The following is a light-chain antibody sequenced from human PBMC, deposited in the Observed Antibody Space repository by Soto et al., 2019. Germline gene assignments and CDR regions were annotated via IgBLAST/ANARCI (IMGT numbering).Light chain of an antibody. J-gene: IGKJ1*01. V-gene: IGKV3-20*01. CDR3: QQYGRSQT. CDR1: QNISNY. Sequence: IVLTQSPATLSLSPGKRATLSCRASQNISNYLIWYQQKPGQAPRLLIYGTSSRATGIPDRFSGSGSGTDFTLTIRRLEPEDFALYYCQQYGRSQTVGQGTKVDIK. CDR2: GTS.